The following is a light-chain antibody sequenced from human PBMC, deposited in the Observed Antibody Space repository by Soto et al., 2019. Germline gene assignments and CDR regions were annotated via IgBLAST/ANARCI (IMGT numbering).Light chain of an antibody. J-gene: IGKJ4*01. CDR3: QQYDNWPLT. CDR1: QSVSSN. Sequence: VLTQSPVTLSLYPGERATLSCRASQSVSSNLAWYQQKPGQAPRLLIYGASTRATGIPARFSGSGSGTEFNLTISSLQSEDFAVYYCQQYDNWPLTFGGGTKV. CDR2: GAS. V-gene: IGKV3-15*01.